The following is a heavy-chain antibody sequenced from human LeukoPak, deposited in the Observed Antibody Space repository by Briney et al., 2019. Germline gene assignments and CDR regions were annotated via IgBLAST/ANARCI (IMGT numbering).Heavy chain of an antibody. V-gene: IGHV3-7*05. Sequence: GGSLRLSCAASGFTFSNYWMSWVRQAPGKGLEWVANIKEDGSAKYYVDSVKGRFTISSDNAKNSQYLQMNSLRAEDTAVYYCARDTGYNTFDYWGQGTLVTVSS. CDR2: IKEDGSAK. D-gene: IGHD5-24*01. CDR3: ARDTGYNTFDY. CDR1: GFTFSNYW. J-gene: IGHJ4*02.